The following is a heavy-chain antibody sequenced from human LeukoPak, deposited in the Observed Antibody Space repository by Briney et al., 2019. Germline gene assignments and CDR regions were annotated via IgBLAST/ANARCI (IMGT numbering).Heavy chain of an antibody. D-gene: IGHD5-18*01. J-gene: IGHJ6*03. V-gene: IGHV3-7*01. CDR3: PRHQGEWGYTYGRREGFYYYYYMDV. CDR1: GVTFSTYA. CDR2: IKQDGSEK. Sequence: PGGSLRLSCAASGVTFSTYAMSWVRQAPGKGLELVANIKQDGSEKYYVDSVKGRFTISRDSAQNTLYLQMNSPRAEDTAVYYCPRHQGEWGYTYGRREGFYYYYYMDVWGNGITVTISS.